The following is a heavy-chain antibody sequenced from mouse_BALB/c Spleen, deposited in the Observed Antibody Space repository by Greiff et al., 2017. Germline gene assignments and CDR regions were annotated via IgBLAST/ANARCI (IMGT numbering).Heavy chain of an antibody. CDR3: AKQGIYYYGSSYLYAMDY. D-gene: IGHD1-1*01. Sequence: EVKLLESGGGLVQPGGSLKLSCAASGFDFSRYWMSWVRQAPGKGLEWIGEINPDSSTINYTPSLKDKFIISRDNAKNTLYPQMSKVRSEDTALYYCAKQGIYYYGSSYLYAMDYWGQGTSVTVSS. J-gene: IGHJ4*01. CDR2: INPDSSTI. CDR1: GFDFSRYW. V-gene: IGHV4-1*02.